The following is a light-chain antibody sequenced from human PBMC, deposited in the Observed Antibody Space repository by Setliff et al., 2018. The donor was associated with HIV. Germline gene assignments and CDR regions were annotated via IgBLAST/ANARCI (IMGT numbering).Light chain of an antibody. CDR1: SSDIGGYRF. J-gene: IGLJ2*01. CDR3: SSCSSSRPVL. CDR2: EVS. Sequence: QSALTQPASVSGSPGQSITISCTGTSSDIGGYRFVSWYQQHPGKAPKLLIYEVSNRPSGVSNRFSGSKSGNTASLTVSGLQVEDEADYYCSSCSSSRPVLFGGGT. V-gene: IGLV2-14*01.